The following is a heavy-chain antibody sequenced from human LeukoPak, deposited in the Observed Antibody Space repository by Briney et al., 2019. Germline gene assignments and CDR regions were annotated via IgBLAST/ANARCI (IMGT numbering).Heavy chain of an antibody. D-gene: IGHD2-15*01. J-gene: IGHJ4*02. Sequence: GESLKISCKGSGYSFASYWIGWVRQMPGKGLEWVGIINPADSDARYSPSFQGQVIISADKSISAAYLQWSSLKASDTAMYYCARAWSFDYRGQGTLVTVSS. CDR2: INPADSDA. CDR1: GYSFASYW. V-gene: IGHV5-51*01. CDR3: ARAWSFDY.